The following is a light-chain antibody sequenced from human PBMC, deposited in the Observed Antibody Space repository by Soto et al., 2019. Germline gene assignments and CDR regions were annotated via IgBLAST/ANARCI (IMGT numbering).Light chain of an antibody. CDR2: ETS. CDR1: GSDIGFYKF. CDR3: FSFTSTNTHV. V-gene: IGLV2-23*01. Sequence: QSVLTQPPSASGSPGQSVTISCTGSGSDIGFYKFVSWYQHHPGKVPKVIIYETSKRPSGVSDRFSGSKSGNTASLTISGLQAEDEADYYCFSFTSTNTHVFGSGTKVTVL. J-gene: IGLJ1*01.